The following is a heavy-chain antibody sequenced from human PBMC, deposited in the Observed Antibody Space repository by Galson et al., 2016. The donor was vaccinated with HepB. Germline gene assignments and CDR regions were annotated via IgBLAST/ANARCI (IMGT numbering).Heavy chain of an antibody. J-gene: IGHJ4*02. D-gene: IGHD1-26*01. CDR1: GGSFSDYY. CDR2: INHSGST. Sequence: ETLSLTCAVYGGSFSDYYWSWIRQTPGKGLEWIGEINHSGSTKYNPSLKSRVAISRDTSKNQFSLKLGSVTAADTAVYYCAILGADSDSDYWGQGTQVTVSS. CDR3: AILGADSDSDY. V-gene: IGHV4-34*01.